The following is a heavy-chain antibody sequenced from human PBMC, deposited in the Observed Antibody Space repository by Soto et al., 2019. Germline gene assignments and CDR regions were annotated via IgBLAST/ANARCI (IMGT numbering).Heavy chain of an antibody. CDR3: ARHSSSWVGGRLFAAFDI. D-gene: IGHD6-13*01. V-gene: IGHV4-30-4*01. Sequence: QVQLQESGPGLVKPSQTLSLTCTVSGGSISSGDYYWHWIRQPPGKGLECIGYIYYSGSTYYNPSLKSRVTISVDTSKNQFSRKLSSVTAADTAVYYCARHSSSWVGGRLFAAFDIWGQGTMVTVSS. CDR2: IYYSGST. CDR1: GGSISSGDYY. J-gene: IGHJ3*02.